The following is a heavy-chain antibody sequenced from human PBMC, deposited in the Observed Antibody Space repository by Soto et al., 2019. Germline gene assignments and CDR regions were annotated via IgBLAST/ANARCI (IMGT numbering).Heavy chain of an antibody. Sequence: TGGSLRLSCAASGFSFIYAWMNWVRQAPGKGLEWVGRIKSQTDGGTTDYAAPVKGRFTISRDDSKNTLYLQMDSLKTEDTAVYECATGFGIDYWGQGTLVTVAS. CDR2: IKSQTDGGTT. J-gene: IGHJ4*02. D-gene: IGHD3-10*01. CDR3: ATGFGIDY. CDR1: GFSFIYAW. V-gene: IGHV3-15*07.